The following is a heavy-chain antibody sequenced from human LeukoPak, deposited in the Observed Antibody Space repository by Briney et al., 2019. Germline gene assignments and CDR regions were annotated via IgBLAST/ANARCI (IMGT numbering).Heavy chain of an antibody. CDR1: GYPFTGYY. Sequence: ASVKVSCKASGYPFTGYYMHWVRQAPGQGLEWMGWINLNSGGTNYAQKFQGRVTMTRDTPISTAYLELSRLRSDDTAVYYCARDEGITGTTFDYWGQGTLVTVSS. CDR2: INLNSGGT. V-gene: IGHV1-2*02. CDR3: ARDEGITGTTFDY. J-gene: IGHJ4*02. D-gene: IGHD1-7*01.